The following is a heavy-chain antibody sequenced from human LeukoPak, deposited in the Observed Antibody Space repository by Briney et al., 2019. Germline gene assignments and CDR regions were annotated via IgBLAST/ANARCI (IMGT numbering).Heavy chain of an antibody. V-gene: IGHV3-11*04. CDR2: ISSSGSTI. CDR3: ARRLASFDAFDI. J-gene: IGHJ3*02. Sequence: GGSLRLSCAASGCTFSDYYMSWIRQAPGKGLEWVSYISSSGSTIYYADSVKGRFTISRDNAKNLLYLQMNSLRAEDTAVYYCARRLASFDAFDIWGQGTMVTVSS. CDR1: GCTFSDYY.